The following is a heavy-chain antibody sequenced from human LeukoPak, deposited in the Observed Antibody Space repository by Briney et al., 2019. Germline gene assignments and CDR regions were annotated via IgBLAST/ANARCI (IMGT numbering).Heavy chain of an antibody. CDR2: ISYDGINK. CDR1: RFTLSTYG. J-gene: IGHJ6*02. CDR3: ARDSDGMSV. Sequence: GRSLRLSCAASRFTLSTYGMHWVRQAPGKGLEWVALISYDGINKYYADSVKGRFTVSRDNSKSTLYLQVNSLRAEDTAVYYCARDSDGMSVWGLGTTVTVSS. V-gene: IGHV3-30*03.